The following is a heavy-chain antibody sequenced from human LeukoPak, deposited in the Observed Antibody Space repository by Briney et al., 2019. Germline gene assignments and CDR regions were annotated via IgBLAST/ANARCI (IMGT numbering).Heavy chain of an antibody. CDR3: ARAVTMVRGVTLGY. D-gene: IGHD3-10*01. V-gene: IGHV1-2*06. CDR1: GYTFTSYY. J-gene: IGHJ4*02. Sequence: PVASVKVSCKASGYTFTSYYMHWVRQAPGQGLEWMGRINPNSGGTNYAQKFQGRVTMTRDTSVSTAYMELSRLRSDDTAVYYCARAVTMVRGVTLGYWGQGTLVTVSS. CDR2: INPNSGGT.